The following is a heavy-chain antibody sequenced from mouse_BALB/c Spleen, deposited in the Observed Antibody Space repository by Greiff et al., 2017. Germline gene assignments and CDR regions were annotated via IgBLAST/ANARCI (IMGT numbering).Heavy chain of an antibody. J-gene: IGHJ4*01. V-gene: IGHV1-7*01. D-gene: IGHD2-10*02. CDR2: INPSTGYT. CDR3: ASRLVYYAMDY. Sequence: VQLQQSGAELAKPGASVKMSCKASGYTFTSYWMHWVKQRPGQGLEWIGYINPSTGYTEYNQKFKDKATLTADKSSSTAYMQLSSLTSEDSAVYYCASRLVYYAMDYWGQGTSVTVSS. CDR1: GYTFTSYW.